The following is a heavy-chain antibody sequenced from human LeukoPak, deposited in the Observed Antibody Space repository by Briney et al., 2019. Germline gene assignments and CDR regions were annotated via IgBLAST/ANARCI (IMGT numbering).Heavy chain of an antibody. J-gene: IGHJ4*02. Sequence: SETLSLTCAVYGGSFSGYYWSWLRQPPGRGLEWIGEIHHSGSNNYNPSLKSRVTVSVGTSKNQFSLKLSSVTAADTAVYYCARALENYYGLGTYPDYWGQGTLVTVSS. CDR2: IHHSGSN. V-gene: IGHV4-34*01. CDR1: GGSFSGYY. D-gene: IGHD3-10*01. CDR3: ARALENYYGLGTYPDY.